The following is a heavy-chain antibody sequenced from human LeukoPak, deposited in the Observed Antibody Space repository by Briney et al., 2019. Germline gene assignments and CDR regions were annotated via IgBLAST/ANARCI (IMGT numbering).Heavy chain of an antibody. V-gene: IGHV7-4-1*02. Sequence: ASVKVSCKASGYTFSDYAMNWVRQAPGQGLEWMGLINTNTGNPTYAQGFTGRFVFSLDTSISTAYLQISSLKADDTAVYYCARLTFRGSSALNYWGQGTLVTVSS. D-gene: IGHD3-16*01. CDR2: INTNTGNP. J-gene: IGHJ4*02. CDR1: GYTFSDYA. CDR3: ARLTFRGSSALNY.